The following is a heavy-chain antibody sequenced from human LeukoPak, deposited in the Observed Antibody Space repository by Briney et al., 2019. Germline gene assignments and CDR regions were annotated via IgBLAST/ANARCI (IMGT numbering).Heavy chain of an antibody. D-gene: IGHD3-10*01. Sequence: GGSLGLSCVASGFSLSNFQMYWVRQAPGKGLEWVSIISLDGSTEFYADSVKGRFTISRDTASNTMHLEMNNLRIEDTAVYYCMRDYMGWFDPWGQGSLVTVSS. CDR2: ISLDGSTE. J-gene: IGHJ5*02. V-gene: IGHV3-30-3*01. CDR3: MRDYMGWFDP. CDR1: GFSLSNFQ.